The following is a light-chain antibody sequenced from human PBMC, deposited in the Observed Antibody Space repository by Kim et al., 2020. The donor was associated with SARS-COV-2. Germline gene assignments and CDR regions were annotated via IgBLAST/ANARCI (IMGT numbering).Light chain of an antibody. J-gene: IGLJ2*01. Sequence: TETNTVTHSRGSSASNDVQWDQQRPSSSPTMIIYEDNQRPSGVPRRFSGSTDSSSKTATLTISGLKTEDEADYYSQSYDSTNDYVVFGGGTQLTVL. CDR2: EDN. CDR1: RGSSASND. V-gene: IGLV6-57*01. CDR3: QSYDSTNDYVV.